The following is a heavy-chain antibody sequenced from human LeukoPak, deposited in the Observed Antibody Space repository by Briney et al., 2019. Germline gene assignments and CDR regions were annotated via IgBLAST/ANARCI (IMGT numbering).Heavy chain of an antibody. V-gene: IGHV1-3*01. CDR3: ARVSGWYGDNWFDP. Sequence: GASVKVSCKASGYTFTSYTMHWVRQAPGQRLEWMGWINAGNAKTRYSQKFQGRVTITRDTSASTAYMELSSLRFEDTAVYYCARVSGWYGDNWFDPWGQGTLVTVSS. D-gene: IGHD6-19*01. CDR1: GYTFTSYT. J-gene: IGHJ5*02. CDR2: INAGNAKT.